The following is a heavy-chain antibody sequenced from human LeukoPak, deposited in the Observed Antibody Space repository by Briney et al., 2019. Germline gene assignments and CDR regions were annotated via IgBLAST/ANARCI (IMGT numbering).Heavy chain of an antibody. CDR2: INPYSGDT. CDR3: ARDQGVAAAGSEYYYSGMNV. Sequence: ASVKVSRKASGYTFTGFYMHWVRQAPGHGLEWMGWINPYSGDTNYAQKFQGRVTMARDTPISTAYMELSRLRSDDTAVYYCARDQGVAAAGSEYYYSGMNVWGQGTTVTVSS. CDR1: GYTFTGFY. V-gene: IGHV1-2*02. J-gene: IGHJ6*02. D-gene: IGHD6-13*01.